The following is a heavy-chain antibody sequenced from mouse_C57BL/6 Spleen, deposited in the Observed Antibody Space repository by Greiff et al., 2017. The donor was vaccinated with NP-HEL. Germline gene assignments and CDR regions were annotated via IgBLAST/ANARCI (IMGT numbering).Heavy chain of an antibody. Sequence: EVKLEESGPGLVKPSQSLSLTCSVTGYSITSGYYWNWIRQFPGNKLECMGYISYDGSNNYNPSLKNRISITRDTSKNQFFLKLNSVTTEDTATYYCARWYYGSSYDWYFDVWGTGTTVTVSS. CDR2: ISYDGSN. D-gene: IGHD1-1*01. CDR1: GYSITSGYY. V-gene: IGHV3-6*01. J-gene: IGHJ1*03. CDR3: ARWYYGSSYDWYFDV.